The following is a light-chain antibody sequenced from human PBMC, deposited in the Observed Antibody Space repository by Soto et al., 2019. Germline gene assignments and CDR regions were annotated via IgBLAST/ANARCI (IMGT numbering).Light chain of an antibody. Sequence: EIVLPQSQGILSVPPCQESTLSFMSSRSVSSNFLAWYQQKPGQAPRLLISGASRRATGIPDRFSGSGSGTDFTLTITSLEPEDFAVYYCQQYGTSPRTFGQGTRLEIK. J-gene: IGKJ5*01. V-gene: IGKV3-20*01. CDR3: QQYGTSPRT. CDR1: RSVSSNF. CDR2: GAS.